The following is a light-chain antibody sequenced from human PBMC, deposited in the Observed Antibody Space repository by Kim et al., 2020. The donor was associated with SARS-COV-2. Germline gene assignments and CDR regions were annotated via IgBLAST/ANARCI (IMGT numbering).Light chain of an antibody. V-gene: IGLV3-19*01. J-gene: IGLJ1*01. CDR3: NSRDSSGGHFV. CDR2: GKN. CDR1: SLRSYY. Sequence: SSELTQDPAVSVALGQTVRITCQGDSLRSYYASWYQQKPGQAPVLVIYGKNNRPSGIPDRFSGSSSGNTASLTITGAPAEDDADYYCNSRDSSGGHFVFG.